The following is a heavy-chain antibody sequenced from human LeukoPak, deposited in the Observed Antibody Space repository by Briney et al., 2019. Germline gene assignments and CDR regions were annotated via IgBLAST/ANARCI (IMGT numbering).Heavy chain of an antibody. CDR3: ARGPPYDSSGYYVY. D-gene: IGHD3-22*01. CDR1: GGSFSGYY. CDR2: INHSGST. J-gene: IGHJ4*02. Sequence: SETLSLTCAVYGGSFSGYYWSWIRQPPGKGLEWIGEINHSGSTNYNPSLKSRVTISVDTSKNQFSLKLSSVTAADTAVYYCARGPPYDSSGYYVYWGQGTLVTVSS. V-gene: IGHV4-34*01.